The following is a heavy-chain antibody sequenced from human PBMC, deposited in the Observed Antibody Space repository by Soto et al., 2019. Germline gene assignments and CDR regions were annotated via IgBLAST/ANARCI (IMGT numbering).Heavy chain of an antibody. D-gene: IGHD1-20*01. CDR1: GFTFSNAW. CDR2: IKSKTDGGTT. CDR3: TTDVTGTTEEAALDY. V-gene: IGHV3-15*07. Sequence: PGGSLTLSFSASGFTFSNAWMNWVRQAPGKEQECVGRIKSKTDGGTTDYAAPVKGRFTISRDDSKNTLYLQMNSLKTEDTAVYYCTTDVTGTTEEAALDYWGQGTLVTVSS. J-gene: IGHJ4*02.